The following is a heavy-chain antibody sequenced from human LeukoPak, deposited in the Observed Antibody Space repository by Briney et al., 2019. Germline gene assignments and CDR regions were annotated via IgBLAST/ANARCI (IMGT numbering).Heavy chain of an antibody. J-gene: IGHJ4*02. CDR1: GFTVSSNY. V-gene: IGHV4-30-4*08. CDR2: IYYSGST. D-gene: IGHD3-10*01. Sequence: LRLSCAAPGFTVSSNYMSWVRQAPGKGLEWIGYIYYSGSTYYNPSLKSRVTISVDTSKNQFSLKLSSVTAADTAVYYCARVEGWFGELLFDYWGQGTLVTVSS. CDR3: ARVEGWFGELLFDY.